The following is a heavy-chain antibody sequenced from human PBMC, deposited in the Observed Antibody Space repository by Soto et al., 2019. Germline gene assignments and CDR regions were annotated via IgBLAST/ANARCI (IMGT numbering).Heavy chain of an antibody. V-gene: IGHV5-51*01. Sequence: PGESLKISCKGSGYSFTSYWIGWVRQMPGKGLEWMGIIYPGDSDTRYSPSFQGQVTISADKSISTAYLQWSSLKASDTAMYYCAKEMSSSSRASGGMDVWGQGTTVTVSS. CDR3: AKEMSSSSRASGGMDV. D-gene: IGHD6-6*01. CDR2: IYPGDSDT. CDR1: GYSFTSYW. J-gene: IGHJ6*02.